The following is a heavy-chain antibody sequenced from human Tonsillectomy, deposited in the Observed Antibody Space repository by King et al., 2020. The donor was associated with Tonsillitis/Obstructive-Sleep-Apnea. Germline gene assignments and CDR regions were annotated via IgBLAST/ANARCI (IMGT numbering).Heavy chain of an antibody. CDR3: ARDRRGSY. Sequence: VQLVESGGGLVQPGGSLRLSCAASGFTFSSYWMSWVRQAPGKGLEWGGNMNQDGSEKYYVDSVKGRFTISRDNAKNSLYLQMNSLRAEDTAVYYCARDRRGSYWGQGTLVTVSS. J-gene: IGHJ4*02. V-gene: IGHV3-7*04. CDR1: GFTFSSYW. CDR2: MNQDGSEK. D-gene: IGHD3-10*01.